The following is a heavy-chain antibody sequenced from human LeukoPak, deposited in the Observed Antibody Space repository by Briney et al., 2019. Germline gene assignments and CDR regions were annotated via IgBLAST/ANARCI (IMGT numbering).Heavy chain of an antibody. D-gene: IGHD2-2*01. Sequence: GGSLRLSCVASGFNFSGYYMSWIRLTPGKGLEWVSYISSRSITIYYVDPVKGRFTISRDNAKNSLYLQMNSLRAEDTAVYYCARYSSTMGANWFDPWGQGTLVTVSS. J-gene: IGHJ5*02. CDR2: ISSRSITI. CDR1: GFNFSGYY. CDR3: ARYSSTMGANWFDP. V-gene: IGHV3-11*04.